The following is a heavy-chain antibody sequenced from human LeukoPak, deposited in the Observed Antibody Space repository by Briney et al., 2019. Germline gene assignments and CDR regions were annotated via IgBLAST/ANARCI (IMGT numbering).Heavy chain of an antibody. CDR3: AKEGIHMHYYYMDV. CDR2: IRYDGSNK. J-gene: IGHJ6*03. V-gene: IGHV3-30*02. D-gene: IGHD6-13*01. CDR1: GFTFSSYG. Sequence: GGSLRLSCAASGFTFSSYGMHWVRQAPGKGLEWVAFIRYDGSNKYYADSVKGRFTISRDNSKNTLYLQMNSLRAEDTAVYYCAKEGIHMHYYYMDVWGKGTTVTVSS.